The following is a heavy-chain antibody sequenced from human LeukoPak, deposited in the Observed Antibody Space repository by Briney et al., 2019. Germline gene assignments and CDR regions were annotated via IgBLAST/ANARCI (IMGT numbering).Heavy chain of an antibody. CDR3: ANSPLPTIAPNWFDP. CDR2: ISGSGGST. V-gene: IGHV3-23*01. D-gene: IGHD6-13*01. J-gene: IGHJ5*02. Sequence: GGSLRLSCAASGFTFSSYAMSWVRQAPGKGLEWVSAISGSGGSTYYADSVKGRFTISRGNSKNTLYLQMNSLRAEDTAVYYCANSPLPTIAPNWFDPWGQGTLVTVSS. CDR1: GFTFSSYA.